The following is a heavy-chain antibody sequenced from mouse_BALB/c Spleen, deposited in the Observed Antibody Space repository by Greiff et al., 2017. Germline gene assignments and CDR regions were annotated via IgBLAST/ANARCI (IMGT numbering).Heavy chain of an antibody. CDR1: RFTFSDYY. CDR3: ARDGGITAYYFDY. V-gene: IGHV5-4*02. J-gene: IGHJ2*01. Sequence: EVKVVESGGGLVKPGGSLKLSCAASRFTFSDYYMYWVRQTPEKRLEWVATISDGGSYTYYPDSVKGRFTISRDNAKNNLYLQMSSLKSEDTAMYYCARDGGITAYYFDYWGQGTTLTVSS. D-gene: IGHD1-2*01. CDR2: ISDGGSYT.